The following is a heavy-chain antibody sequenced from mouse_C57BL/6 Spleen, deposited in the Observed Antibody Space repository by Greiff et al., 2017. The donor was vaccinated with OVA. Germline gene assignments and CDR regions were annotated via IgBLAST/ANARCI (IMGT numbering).Heavy chain of an antibody. J-gene: IGHJ4*01. CDR1: GYAFTNYL. CDR3: ARSRYYGSSYEYAMDY. CDR2: INPGSGGT. D-gene: IGHD1-1*01. V-gene: IGHV1-54*01. Sequence: QVQLQQSGAELVRPGTSVKVSCKASGYAFTNYLIEWVKQRPGQGLEWIGVINPGSGGTNYNEKFKGKATMTADKSSSTAYMQLSSLTSEDSAVYFCARSRYYGSSYEYAMDYWGQGTSVTVSS.